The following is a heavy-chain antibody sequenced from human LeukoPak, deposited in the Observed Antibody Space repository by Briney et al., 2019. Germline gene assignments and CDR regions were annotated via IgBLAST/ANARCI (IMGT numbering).Heavy chain of an antibody. CDR1: TFTVSTNS. CDR3: ARDPVEWELLLDY. J-gene: IGHJ4*02. V-gene: IGHV3-7*01. Sequence: GGSLRLSCVASTFTVSTNSMSWVRQAPGKRPEWVANMNIDGSEKYYADSVKGRFSISRDNARNSVYLQMASLRVEDTAVYYCARDPVEWELLLDYWGQGTLVTVSS. CDR2: MNIDGSEK. D-gene: IGHD1-26*01.